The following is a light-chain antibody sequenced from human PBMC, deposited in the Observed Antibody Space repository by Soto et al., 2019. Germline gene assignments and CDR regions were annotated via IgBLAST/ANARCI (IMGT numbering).Light chain of an antibody. CDR2: GAS. CDR1: QSVSASY. V-gene: IGKV3-20*01. J-gene: IGKJ1*01. Sequence: EIVLTQSPGTLSLSSGERATLSCRASQSVSASYIAWYQQKPGQAPRLLIYGASSRATGIPDRFSGSGSGTDFTLTISRLEPEDFAVYYCQQYGSSPPWTFGQGTKVDIK. CDR3: QQYGSSPPWT.